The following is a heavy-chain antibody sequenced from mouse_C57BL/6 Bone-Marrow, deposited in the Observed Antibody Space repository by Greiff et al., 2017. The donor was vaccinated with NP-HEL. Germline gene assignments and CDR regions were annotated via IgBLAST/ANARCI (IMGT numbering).Heavy chain of an antibody. CDR2: IYPGSGST. CDR1: GYTFTSYW. J-gene: IGHJ2*01. V-gene: IGHV1-55*01. CDR3: ARFTTVVSHFDY. D-gene: IGHD1-1*01. Sequence: QVQLQQSGAELVKPGASVKMSCKASGYTFTSYWITWVKQRPGQGLEWIGDIYPGSGSTNYNEKFKSKATLTVDTSSSTAYMQLSSLTSEDSAVYYCARFTTVVSHFDYWGQGTTLTVSS.